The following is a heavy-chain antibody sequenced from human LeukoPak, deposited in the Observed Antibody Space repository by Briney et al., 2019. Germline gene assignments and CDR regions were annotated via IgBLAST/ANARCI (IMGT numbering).Heavy chain of an antibody. CDR1: GFTVSSNC. V-gene: IGHV3-66*01. Sequence: GGSLRLSCAASGFTVSSNCMSWVRQAPGKGLEWVSVIYSGGTTYYADSVKGRFTISRDNSKNTLHLQMNSLRAEDTAVYYCARDQYSYAHAAHWGQGTLVTVSS. CDR3: ARDQYSYAHAAH. J-gene: IGHJ4*02. D-gene: IGHD5-18*01. CDR2: IYSGGTT.